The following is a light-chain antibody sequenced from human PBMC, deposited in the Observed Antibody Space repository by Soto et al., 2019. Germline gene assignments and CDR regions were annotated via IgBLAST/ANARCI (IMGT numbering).Light chain of an antibody. V-gene: IGKV3-11*01. CDR2: DAS. CDR1: QSVSSY. J-gene: IGKJ5*01. CDR3: QQYNNWPPP. Sequence: EIVLTQSPATLSLSPGERATLSCRASQSVSSYLAWYQQKPGQAPRLLIYDASNRATGIPARFSGSGSGTDFTLTISSLQSEDFAVYYCQQYNNWPPPFGQGTRLEI.